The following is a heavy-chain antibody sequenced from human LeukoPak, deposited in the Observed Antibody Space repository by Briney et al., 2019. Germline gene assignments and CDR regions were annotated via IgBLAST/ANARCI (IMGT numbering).Heavy chain of an antibody. Sequence: GGSLRLSCAASGFTFSSYGMHWVRQAPGKGLEWVAVISYDGSNKYYADSVKGRFTISRDNSKNTLYLQMNSLRAEDTAVYYCAKESLRGLGYYYYYGMDVWGQGTTVTVSS. V-gene: IGHV3-30*18. D-gene: IGHD3-10*01. J-gene: IGHJ6*02. CDR2: ISYDGSNK. CDR1: GFTFSSYG. CDR3: AKESLRGLGYYYYYGMDV.